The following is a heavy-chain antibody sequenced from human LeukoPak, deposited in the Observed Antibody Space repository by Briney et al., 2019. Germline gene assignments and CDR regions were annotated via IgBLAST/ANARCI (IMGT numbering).Heavy chain of an antibody. J-gene: IGHJ6*01. CDR2: MNNGPGAT. CDR3: AKTHYDLLDV. CDR1: GYSLCTSP. Sequence: GGSLRLSCAASGYSLCTSPMSCVRQPPGEGLEWIAAMNNGPGATFYRDSVRGRFTISRDDSKSTLYLQMNSLRSEDTGTYYCAKTHYDLLDVWGQGTTVTVSS. D-gene: IGHD5-12*01. V-gene: IGHV3-23*01.